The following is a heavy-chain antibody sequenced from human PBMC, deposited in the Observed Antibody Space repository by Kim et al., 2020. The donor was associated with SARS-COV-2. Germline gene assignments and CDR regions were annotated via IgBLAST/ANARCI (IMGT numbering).Heavy chain of an antibody. V-gene: IGHV1-46*01. CDR1: GYTFTSYY. J-gene: IGHJ5*02. Sequence: ASVKVSCKASGYTFTSYYMHWVRQAPGQGLEWMGIINPSGGSTSYAQKFQGRVTMTRDTSTSTVYMELSSLRSEDTAVYYCARDIPIIKYSSGWYIGWFDPWGQGTLVTVSS. CDR2: INPSGGST. CDR3: ARDIPIIKYSSGWYIGWFDP. D-gene: IGHD6-19*01.